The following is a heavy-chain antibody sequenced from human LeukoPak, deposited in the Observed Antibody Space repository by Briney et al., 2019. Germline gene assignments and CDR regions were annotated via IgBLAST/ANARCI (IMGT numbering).Heavy chain of an antibody. CDR2: IYYSGST. V-gene: IGHV4-39*07. Sequence: SETLSLTCAVSGGSISSNSYYWGWIRQPPGKGLEWIGSIYYSGSTYYNPSLKSRVTISVDTSKNQFSLKLSSVTAADTAVYFCARAPVTSCRGAYCYPFDYWGQGTQVTVSS. CDR1: GGSISSNSYY. J-gene: IGHJ4*02. D-gene: IGHD2-21*01. CDR3: ARAPVTSCRGAYCYPFDY.